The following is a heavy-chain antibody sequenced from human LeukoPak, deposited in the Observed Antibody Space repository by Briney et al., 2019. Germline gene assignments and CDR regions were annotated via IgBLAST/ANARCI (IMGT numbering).Heavy chain of an antibody. CDR1: GYTFTGDY. J-gene: IGHJ4*02. Sequence: AASVKLSCKASGYTFTGDYIHWVRQAPGQGLEWMGWINPNSGGTNYAQNLQGRVTMTRDTSISTAYMELSRLRSDDTAVYYCATGYGPLSAFDYWGQGTLVTVSS. V-gene: IGHV1-2*02. CDR3: ATGYGPLSAFDY. CDR2: INPNSGGT. D-gene: IGHD5-12*01.